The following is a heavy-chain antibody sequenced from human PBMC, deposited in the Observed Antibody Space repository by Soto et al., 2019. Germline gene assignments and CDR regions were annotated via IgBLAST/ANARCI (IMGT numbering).Heavy chain of an antibody. CDR1: GFTFSSCG. CDR3: AKDSRVYCSGGTCWRGFDY. Sequence: GGSLRLSCAASGFTFSSCGMHWVRQAPGQGLEWVAVISYDGSNKYYADSVKGRFTVSRDNSKNTVYLQMNSLRAEDTAVYHCAKDSRVYCSGGTCWRGFDYWGQGTLVTVSS. D-gene: IGHD2-15*01. CDR2: ISYDGSNK. J-gene: IGHJ4*02. V-gene: IGHV3-30*18.